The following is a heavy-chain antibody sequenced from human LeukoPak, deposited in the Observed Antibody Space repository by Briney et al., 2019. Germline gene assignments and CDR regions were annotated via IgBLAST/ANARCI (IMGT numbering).Heavy chain of an antibody. J-gene: IGHJ6*03. V-gene: IGHV1-8*01. CDR3: ARGANVWSGYYSYYYYYYMVV. CDR2: MNPNSGNT. D-gene: IGHD3-3*01. CDR1: GYTFTSYD. Sequence: ASVKVSCKASGYTFTSYDINWVRQGTGQGLEWMGWMNPNSGNTGYAQKFQGRVTMTRNTSISTAYMELSSLRSEDTAVYYCARGANVWSGYYSYYYYYYMVVWGKGTTVTVSS.